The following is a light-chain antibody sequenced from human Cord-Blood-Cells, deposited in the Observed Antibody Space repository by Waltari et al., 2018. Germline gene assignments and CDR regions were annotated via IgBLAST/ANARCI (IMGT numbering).Light chain of an antibody. CDR2: GAS. CDR1: QSVSSN. V-gene: IGKV3-15*01. Sequence: IVLTQSPPTLSVSPGERATLPCRASQSVSSNLAWYQQKPGQAPRLLIYGASTRASGIPARFSGSRSGTEFTLTISSLQSEDFAVYYCQQYKNWPAWTFGQGTKVEIK. J-gene: IGKJ1*01. CDR3: QQYKNWPAWT.